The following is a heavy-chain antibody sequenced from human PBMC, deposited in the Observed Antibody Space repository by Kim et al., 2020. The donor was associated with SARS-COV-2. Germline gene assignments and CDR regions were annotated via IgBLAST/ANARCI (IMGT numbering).Heavy chain of an antibody. CDR1: GYTFTSYG. CDR2: ISAYNGNT. V-gene: IGHV1-18*01. D-gene: IGHD2-2*01. CDR3: ARDPPWYCSSTSCLIQYYYYYGMDV. Sequence: ASVKVSCKASGYTFTSYGISWVRQAPGQGLEWMGWISAYNGNTNYAQKLQGRVTMTTDTSTSTAYMELRSLRSDDTAVYYCARDPPWYCSSTSCLIQYYYYYGMDVWGQGTTVTVSS. J-gene: IGHJ6*02.